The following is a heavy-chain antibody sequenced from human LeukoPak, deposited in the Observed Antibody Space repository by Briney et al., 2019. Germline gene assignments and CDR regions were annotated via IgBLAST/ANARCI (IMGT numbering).Heavy chain of an antibody. CDR3: AKDLIAAAGTPIDY. V-gene: IGHV3-23*01. Sequence: GGSLRLSCAASGFPFSSYAMSWVRQAPGKGLEWVSAISGSGDSTYYADSVKGRFTISRDNSKNTLYLQMNSLRAEDTAVYYCAKDLIAAAGTPIDYWGQGTLVTVSS. J-gene: IGHJ4*02. D-gene: IGHD6-13*01. CDR2: ISGSGDST. CDR1: GFPFSSYA.